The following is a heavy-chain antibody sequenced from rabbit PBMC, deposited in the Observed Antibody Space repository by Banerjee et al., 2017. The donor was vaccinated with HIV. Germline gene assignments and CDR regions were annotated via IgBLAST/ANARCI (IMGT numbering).Heavy chain of an antibody. CDR3: ARDRGYGNAGYAYALNL. CDR2: INTSSGST. J-gene: IGHJ4*01. D-gene: IGHD6-1*01. V-gene: IGHV1S43*01. Sequence: VRQAPGKGLELIACINTSSGSTYYATWVNGRFTISSHNAQNTLYLQLNSLTAADTATYFCARDRGYGNAGYAYALNLWGPGTLVTVS.